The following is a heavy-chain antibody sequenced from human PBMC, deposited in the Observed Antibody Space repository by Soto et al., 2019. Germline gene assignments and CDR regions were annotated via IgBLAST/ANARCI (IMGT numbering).Heavy chain of an antibody. Sequence: GASVKVSCKTSGYTFTAFYIHWLRQAPGQGPEWMGWISPNSGGTDYARKFQGRVSMTSDTSTDTVYLEMHRLTSDDSALYYCARLGEMMVLDFWGQGTLVTVSS. CDR3: ARLGEMMVLDF. CDR2: ISPNSGGT. CDR1: GYTFTAFY. J-gene: IGHJ4*02. D-gene: IGHD3-10*01. V-gene: IGHV1-2*02.